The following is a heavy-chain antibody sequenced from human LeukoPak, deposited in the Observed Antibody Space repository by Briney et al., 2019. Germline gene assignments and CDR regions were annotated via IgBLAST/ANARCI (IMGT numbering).Heavy chain of an antibody. J-gene: IGHJ4*02. CDR1: GYSFTTYA. CDR2: INPDKGDT. CDR3: ARGLKGSYGNLFDY. D-gene: IGHD4-17*01. V-gene: IGHV1-3*01. Sequence: AAVKVSCKASGYSFTTYATHWVRQAPGQRLEWMGWINPDKGDTKYSQNFQGRITVTRDTSASTTYMELSSLVSEDTAVYYCARGLKGSYGNLFDYWGQGTLVTVSS.